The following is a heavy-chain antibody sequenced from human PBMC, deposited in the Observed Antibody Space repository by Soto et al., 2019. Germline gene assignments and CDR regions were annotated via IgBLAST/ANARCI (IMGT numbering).Heavy chain of an antibody. D-gene: IGHD6-19*01. CDR3: ARHILVTGTRGFDF. Sequence: QVQLQESGPGLVKPSETLSLTCAVSGDSLSGTYWWSWVRQAPGGGLQWIGEISYSGTTHYDPSLMSRVTISMDKSRSEFSLTLISVTAADSASYYCARHILVTGTRGFDFWGLGILVTVSS. V-gene: IGHV4-4*02. J-gene: IGHJ4*02. CDR1: GDSLSGTYW. CDR2: ISYSGTT.